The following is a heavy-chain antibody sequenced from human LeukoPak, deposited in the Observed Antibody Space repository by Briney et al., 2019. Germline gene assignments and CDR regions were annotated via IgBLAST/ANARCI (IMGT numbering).Heavy chain of an antibody. CDR1: GYTFTSYG. CDR3: ARGHIPRYCSSTSCYFHWFDP. V-gene: IGHV1-18*01. D-gene: IGHD2-2*01. J-gene: IGHJ5*02. Sequence: ASVKVSCKASGYTFTSYGISWVRQAPGQGLERMGWISAYNGNTNYAQKLQGRVTKTTDTSTSTAYMELRSLRPDDTAVYYCARGHIPRYCSSTSCYFHWFDPWGQGTLVTVSS. CDR2: ISAYNGNT.